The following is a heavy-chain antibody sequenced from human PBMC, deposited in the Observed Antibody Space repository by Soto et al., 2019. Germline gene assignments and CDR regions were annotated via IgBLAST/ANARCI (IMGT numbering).Heavy chain of an antibody. J-gene: IGHJ4*02. V-gene: IGHV4-31*03. CDR2: IYYSGST. D-gene: IGHD5-18*01. CDR3: ARGVGYGYSYGLPYYFDY. CDR1: GGSISSGGYY. Sequence: PSETLSLTCTVSGGSISSGGYYWSWIRQHPGKGLEWIGYIYYSGSTYYNPSLKSRVTISVDTSKNQFSLKLSSVTAADTAVYYCARGVGYGYSYGLPYYFDYWGQGTLVTVSS.